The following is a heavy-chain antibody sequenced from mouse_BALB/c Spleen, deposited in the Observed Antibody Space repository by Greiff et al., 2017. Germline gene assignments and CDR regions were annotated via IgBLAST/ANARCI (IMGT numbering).Heavy chain of an antibody. V-gene: IGHV3-2*02. CDR1: GYSITSDYA. Sequence: EVQLQQSGPGLVKPSQSLSLTCTVTGYSITSDYAWNWIRQFPGNKLEWMGYISYSGSTSYNPSLKSRISITRDTSKNQFFLQLNSVTTEDTATYYCARGGGTFAYWGQGTLVTVSA. D-gene: IGHD4-1*01. J-gene: IGHJ3*01. CDR2: ISYSGST. CDR3: ARGGGTFAY.